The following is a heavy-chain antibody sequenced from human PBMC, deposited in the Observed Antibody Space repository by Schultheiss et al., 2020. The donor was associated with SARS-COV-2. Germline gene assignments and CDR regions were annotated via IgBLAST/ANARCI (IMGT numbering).Heavy chain of an antibody. V-gene: IGHV1-69*13. CDR2: IIPIFGTA. CDR1: GDTFSSYD. CDR3: ARLEGGVDLYYGMDV. J-gene: IGHJ6*02. D-gene: IGHD1-1*01. Sequence: SVKVSCKASGDTFSSYDISWVRQAPGQGLEWMGGIIPIFGTANYAQKFQGRVTITADESTSTAYMELSSLTSEDTAVYYCARLEGGVDLYYGMDVWGQGTTVTVSS.